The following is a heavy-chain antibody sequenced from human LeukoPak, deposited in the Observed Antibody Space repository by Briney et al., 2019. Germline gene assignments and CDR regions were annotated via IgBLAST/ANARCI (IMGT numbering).Heavy chain of an antibody. J-gene: IGHJ4*02. Sequence: RASVKVSCKASGYTFTSYGISWVRQAPGQGLEWMGWISAYNGNTNYAQKLQGRVTMTTDTSTSTAYMELRSLRSDDTAVYYCARVPSVYDFWSGYYFDYWGQGTLVTVSS. CDR1: GYTFTSYG. V-gene: IGHV1-18*01. CDR2: ISAYNGNT. D-gene: IGHD3-3*01. CDR3: ARVPSVYDFWSGYYFDY.